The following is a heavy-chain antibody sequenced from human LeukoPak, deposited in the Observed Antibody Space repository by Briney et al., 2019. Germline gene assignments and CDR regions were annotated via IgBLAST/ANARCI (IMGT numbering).Heavy chain of an antibody. V-gene: IGHV4-34*01. CDR3: ARVSQSYWYFDL. J-gene: IGHJ2*01. Sequence: SETLSLTCAVYGGSFSGYYWSWIRQPPGKGLEWIGEINHSGSTNYNPSLKSRVTISVDPSKNQFSLKLSSVTAADTAVYYCARVSQSYWYFDLWGRGTLVTVSS. CDR1: GGSFSGYY. CDR2: INHSGST.